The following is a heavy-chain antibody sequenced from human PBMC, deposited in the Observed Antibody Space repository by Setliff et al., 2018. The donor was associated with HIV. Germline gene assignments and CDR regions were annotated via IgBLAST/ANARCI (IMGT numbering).Heavy chain of an antibody. CDR3: AKAQWLLSHWGFDP. D-gene: IGHD3-3*01. Sequence: LRLSCAASGFPFSNYAMSWVRQAPGKGLEWVSAISSGGGTYYADFVKGRFTISRDNSKNTLYLQMNSLRAEDTAVYYCAKAQWLLSHWGFDPWGQGTLVTVSS. V-gene: IGHV3-23*01. J-gene: IGHJ5*02. CDR2: ISSGGGT. CDR1: GFPFSNYA.